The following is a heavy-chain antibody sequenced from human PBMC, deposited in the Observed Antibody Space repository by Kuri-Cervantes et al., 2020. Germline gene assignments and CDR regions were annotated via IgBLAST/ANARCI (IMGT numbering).Heavy chain of an antibody. CDR2: INHSGST. CDR3: ARDPYHSGYDYPVDN. J-gene: IGHJ4*02. CDR1: GGSFSGYY. Sequence: SETLSLTCAVYGGSFSGYYWSWIRQPPGMGLEWIGEINHSGSTNYNPSLKSRVTISVDTSKNQFSLKLSSVTAADTAVYYCARDPYHSGYDYPVDNWGQGTLVTVSS. D-gene: IGHD5-12*01. V-gene: IGHV4-34*01.